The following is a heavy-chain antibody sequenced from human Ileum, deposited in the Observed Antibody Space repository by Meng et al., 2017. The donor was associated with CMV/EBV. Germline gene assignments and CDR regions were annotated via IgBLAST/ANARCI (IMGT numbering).Heavy chain of an antibody. D-gene: IGHD2-15*01. CDR2: IYYSWTP. J-gene: IGHJ4*02. CDR3: VRQVVAASFDY. V-gene: IGHV4-30-4*08. Sequence: SGMHKTLATLSLTALFSGAHITSVNSHCDLIRHPPVRRLEWIGYIYYSWTPYYKPSLKSRLTISLDTYKNQFSLNLRSVTATDSAVYYCVRQVVAASFDYWGQGALVTVSS. CDR1: GAHITSVNSH.